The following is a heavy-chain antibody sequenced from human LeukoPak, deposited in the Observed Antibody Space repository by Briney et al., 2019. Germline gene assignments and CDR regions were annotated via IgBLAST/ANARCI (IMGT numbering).Heavy chain of an antibody. J-gene: IGHJ4*02. CDR1: GFTFSSYA. CDR2: MSNTGGTT. D-gene: IGHD6-6*01. Sequence: PGGSLRLSCAASGFTFSSYAMTWVRQAPGKGLEWVSSMSNTGGTTYYADSVKGRFIISRDNSKNTLHLQMNSLRAEDTAVYYCAKRGEYTSSVGKYYFDYWGQGTLVTVSS. V-gene: IGHV3-23*01. CDR3: AKRGEYTSSVGKYYFDY.